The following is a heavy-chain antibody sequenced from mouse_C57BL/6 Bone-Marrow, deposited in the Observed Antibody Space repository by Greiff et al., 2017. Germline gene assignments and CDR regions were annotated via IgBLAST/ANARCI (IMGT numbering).Heavy chain of an antibody. CDR1: GFTFSSYA. V-gene: IGHV5-9-1*02. D-gene: IGHD1-1*01. J-gene: IGHJ3*01. Sequence: EVKLMESGEGLVKPGGSLKLSCAASGFTFSSYAMSWVRQTPEKRLEWVAYISSGGDYIYYADTVKGRFTISRDNARNTLYLKMSSLKSEDTAMYYCTRDHYYGSGSFRAYWGQGTLVTVSA. CDR2: ISSGGDYI. CDR3: TRDHYYGSGSFRAY.